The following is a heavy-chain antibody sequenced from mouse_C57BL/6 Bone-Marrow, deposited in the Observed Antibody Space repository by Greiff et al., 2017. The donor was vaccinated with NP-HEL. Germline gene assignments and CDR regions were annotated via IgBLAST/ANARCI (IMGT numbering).Heavy chain of an antibody. CDR2: IDPSDSYT. D-gene: IGHD1-1*01. V-gene: IGHV1-59*01. CDR1: GYTFTSYW. CDR3: ARNSYYYGSHYAMDY. Sequence: QVQLQQSGAELVRPGTSVKLSCKASGYTFTSYWMHWVKQRPGQGLEWIGVIDPSDSYTNYNQKFEGKATLTVDTSSSTAYMQLSSLTSEDSAVYYCARNSYYYGSHYAMDYWGQGTSVTVSS. J-gene: IGHJ4*01.